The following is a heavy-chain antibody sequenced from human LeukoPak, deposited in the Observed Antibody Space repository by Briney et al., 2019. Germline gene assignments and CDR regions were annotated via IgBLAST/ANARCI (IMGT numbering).Heavy chain of an antibody. J-gene: IGHJ4*02. CDR2: INPNSGDT. CDR3: ATLGYCSSTSCYRDIDY. D-gene: IGHD2-2*01. V-gene: IGHV1-2*02. CDR1: GYTFTGYY. Sequence: ASVKVSCKASGYTFTGYYIHWVRQAPGQGLEWMGWINPNSGDTNYVQRFQGRVTMTRDTSISTAYMQLSRLRSDDTAVYYCATLGYCSSTSCYRDIDYWGQGTLVTVSS.